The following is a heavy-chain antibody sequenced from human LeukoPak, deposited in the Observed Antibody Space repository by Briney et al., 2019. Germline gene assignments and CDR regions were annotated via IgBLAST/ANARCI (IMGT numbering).Heavy chain of an antibody. CDR3: ARTYYDISTGYFYGMDV. Sequence: PSETLSLTCAVSGGSISSSNWWSWVRQPPGKGLEWIGEIYHSGSTNYNPSLKSRVTISVDKSKNQFSLKLSSVTAADTAVYYCARTYYDISTGYFYGMDVWGKGTTVTVSS. V-gene: IGHV4-4*02. D-gene: IGHD3-9*01. CDR2: IYHSGST. J-gene: IGHJ6*04. CDR1: GGSISSSNW.